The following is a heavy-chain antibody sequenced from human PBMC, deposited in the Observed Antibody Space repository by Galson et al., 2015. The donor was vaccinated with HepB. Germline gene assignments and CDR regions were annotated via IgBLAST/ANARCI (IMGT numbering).Heavy chain of an antibody. V-gene: IGHV3-23*01. CDR2: ISGSGGST. CDR3: AKGRGIVVVTAFDY. Sequence: SLRLSCAASGFTFSSYAMSWVRQAPGKGLEWVSAISGSGGSTYYADSVKGRFTISRDNSKNTLYLQMNSLRAEDTAVYYYAKGRGIVVVTAFDYWGQGTLVTVSS. D-gene: IGHD2-21*02. CDR1: GFTFSSYA. J-gene: IGHJ4*02.